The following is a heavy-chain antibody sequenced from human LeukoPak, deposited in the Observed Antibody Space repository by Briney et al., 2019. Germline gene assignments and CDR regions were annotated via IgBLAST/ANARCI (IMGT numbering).Heavy chain of an antibody. V-gene: IGHV5-51*01. Sequence: GESLQISCKGSGYYFTSYWIGWVRQMPGKGLEWMGIIYPGDSDTRHSPSFQGQVTISADKSISTAYLQWSSLKASDTAMYYCARQAGSYWDGWLDSWGQGTLVTVSS. CDR1: GYYFTSYW. CDR3: ARQAGSYWDGWLDS. J-gene: IGHJ5*01. CDR2: IYPGDSDT. D-gene: IGHD1-26*01.